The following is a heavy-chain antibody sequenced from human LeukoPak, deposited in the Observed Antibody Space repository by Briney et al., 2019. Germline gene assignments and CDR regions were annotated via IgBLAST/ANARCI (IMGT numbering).Heavy chain of an antibody. Sequence: ASVKVSCKASGYTFTSYDINWVRQATGQGLEWLAWMNPNSGNTSYAQRFQGRLTMTRNTSISTAYMELSSLRSEDTAVYYCARGPYCSGGSCFRGPNWFDPWGQGTLVTVSS. V-gene: IGHV1-8*01. CDR1: GYTFTSYD. CDR3: ARGPYCSGGSCFRGPNWFDP. CDR2: MNPNSGNT. D-gene: IGHD2-15*01. J-gene: IGHJ5*02.